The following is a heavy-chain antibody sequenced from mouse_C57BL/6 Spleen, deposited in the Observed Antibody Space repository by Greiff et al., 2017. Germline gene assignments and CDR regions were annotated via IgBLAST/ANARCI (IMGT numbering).Heavy chain of an antibody. CDR3: AREAYYSNAWFAY. J-gene: IGHJ3*01. Sequence: QVQLKQPGAELVRPGSSVKLSCKASGYTFTSYWMHWVKQRPIQGLEWIGNIDPSDSETHYNQKFKDKATLTVDKSSSTAYMQLSSLTSEDSAVYYCAREAYYSNAWFAYWGQGTLVTVSA. CDR2: IDPSDSET. D-gene: IGHD2-5*01. V-gene: IGHV1-52*01. CDR1: GYTFTSYW.